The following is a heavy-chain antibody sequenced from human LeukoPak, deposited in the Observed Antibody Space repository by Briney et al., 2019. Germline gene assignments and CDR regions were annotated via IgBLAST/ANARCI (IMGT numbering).Heavy chain of an antibody. J-gene: IGHJ5*02. CDR2: IYYSGST. D-gene: IGHD3-3*01. V-gene: IGHV4-59*12. Sequence: PSETLSLTCTVSGGSISSYYWSWIRQPPGKGLEWIGYIYYSGSTNYNPSLKSRVTISVDTSKNQFSLKLSSVTAADTAVYYCARGSYYDFWSGSQYNWFDPWGQGTLVTVSS. CDR3: ARGSYYDFWSGSQYNWFDP. CDR1: GGSISSYY.